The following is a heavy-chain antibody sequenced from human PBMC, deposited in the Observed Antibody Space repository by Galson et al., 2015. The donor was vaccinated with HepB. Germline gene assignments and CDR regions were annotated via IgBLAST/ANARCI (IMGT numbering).Heavy chain of an antibody. CDR2: ISYDGSNK. V-gene: IGHV3-30-3*01. CDR3: ARGPAAAMNY. J-gene: IGHJ4*02. Sequence: SLRLSCAASGFTFSSYAMHWVRQAPGKGLEWVAVISYDGSNKYYADSAKGRFTISRDNSKNTLYLQMNSPRAEDTAVYYCARGPAAAMNYWGQGTLVTVSS. D-gene: IGHD6-13*01. CDR1: GFTFSSYA.